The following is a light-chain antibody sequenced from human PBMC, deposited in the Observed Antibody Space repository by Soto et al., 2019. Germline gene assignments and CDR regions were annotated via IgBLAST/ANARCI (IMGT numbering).Light chain of an antibody. J-gene: IGKJ5*01. Sequence: QMTKSPSSLSASVGDRVTITCRASQSISSYLNWYQQKPGKAPKLLIYAASSLQSGVPSRFSGSGSGTDFTLTISSLQPEDFVAYYCQQTYSTPITFGQGTRLEI. CDR1: QSISSY. CDR3: QQTYSTPIT. CDR2: AAS. V-gene: IGKV1-39*01.